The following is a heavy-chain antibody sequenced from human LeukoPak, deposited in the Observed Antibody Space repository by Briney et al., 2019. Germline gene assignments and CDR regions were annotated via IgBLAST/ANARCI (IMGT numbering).Heavy chain of an antibody. J-gene: IGHJ6*03. CDR2: IYYSGST. CDR3: ARDYSSGWYANMDV. V-gene: IGHV4-39*02. CDR1: GGSISSSSYY. Sequence: SETLSLTCTVSGGSISSSSYYWGWIRQPPGKGLEWIGSIYYSGSTYYNPSLKSRVTISVDTSKNQFSLKLSSVTAADTAVYYCARDYSSGWYANMDVWGKGTTVTVSS. D-gene: IGHD6-19*01.